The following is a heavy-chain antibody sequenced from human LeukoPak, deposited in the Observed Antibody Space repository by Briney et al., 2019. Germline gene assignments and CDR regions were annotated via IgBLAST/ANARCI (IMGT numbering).Heavy chain of an antibody. CDR3: ARVVSSSWVDY. J-gene: IGHJ4*02. Sequence: GESLKISCKGSGYIFTSYWIGWGRQLPGKGLEWRGIIYPGDSDTRYSPSFQGQVTISADKSISTAYLQWSSLKASDTAMYYCARVVSSSWVDYWGQGTLVTVSS. CDR2: IYPGDSDT. CDR1: GYIFTSYW. D-gene: IGHD6-13*01. V-gene: IGHV5-51*01.